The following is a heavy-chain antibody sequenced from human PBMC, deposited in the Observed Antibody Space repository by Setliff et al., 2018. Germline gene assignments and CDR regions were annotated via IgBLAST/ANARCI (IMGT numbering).Heavy chain of an antibody. CDR3: ARDATYYDFWSDYSPDAFDI. CDR2: IKQDGSEK. J-gene: IGHJ3*02. Sequence: GGSLRLSCEASGFTFTSYWMSWVRQAPGKGLEWVANIKQDGSEKYYVDSVKGRFAISRDNAKNSLYLQMNSSRAEDTAMYYCARDATYYDFWSDYSPDAFDIWGQGTMVTVSS. V-gene: IGHV3-7*01. D-gene: IGHD3-3*01. CDR1: GFTFTSYW.